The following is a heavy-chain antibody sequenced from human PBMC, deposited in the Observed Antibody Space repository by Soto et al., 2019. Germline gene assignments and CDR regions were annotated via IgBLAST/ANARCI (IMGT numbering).Heavy chain of an antibody. Sequence: PGGSLRLSCAASGFTFSSFGMSWVRQAPEKGLEWVSYISSSSSPIYYADSVKGRFTISRDNSKNTLYLQMNSLRAEDTAVYYCARDYAFWSGYYGVVSPKNYYYGMDVWGQGTTVTVSS. CDR2: ISSSSSPI. J-gene: IGHJ6*02. D-gene: IGHD3-3*01. V-gene: IGHV3-48*01. CDR3: ARDYAFWSGYYGVVSPKNYYYGMDV. CDR1: GFTFSSFG.